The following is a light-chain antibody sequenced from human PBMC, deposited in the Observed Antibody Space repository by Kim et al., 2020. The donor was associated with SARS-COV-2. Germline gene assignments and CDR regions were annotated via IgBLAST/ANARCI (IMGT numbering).Light chain of an antibody. CDR2: GAS. CDR3: QQYGRPAWT. J-gene: IGKJ1*01. CDR1: QPVSGNS. Sequence: SPGEGATLSCEARQPVSGNSLAWFQQRAGQATRILSYGASSRARDIPDRFSGSRYGTDFTLTINKLEPEDFAVYYCQQYGRPAWTFGQGTKVDIK. V-gene: IGKV3-20*01.